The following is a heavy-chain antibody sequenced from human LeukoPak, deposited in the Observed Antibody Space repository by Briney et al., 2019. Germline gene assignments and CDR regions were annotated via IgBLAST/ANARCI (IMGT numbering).Heavy chain of an antibody. D-gene: IGHD3-10*01. V-gene: IGHV4-34*01. CDR2: INHSGSA. CDR1: GGSFSGYY. CDR3: ARGRRSTMVRGVRFDP. J-gene: IGHJ5*02. Sequence: SETLSLTCAVYGGSFSGYYCSWIRQPPGKGLELIGEINHSGSANYNPSLKSRVTISVDTSKNQFSLKLSSVTAADTAVYYCARGRRSTMVRGVRFDPWGQGTLVTVPS.